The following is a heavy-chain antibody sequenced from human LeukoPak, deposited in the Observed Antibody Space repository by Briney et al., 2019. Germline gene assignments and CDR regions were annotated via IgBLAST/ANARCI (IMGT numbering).Heavy chain of an antibody. D-gene: IGHD3-3*01. V-gene: IGHV3-66*01. Sequence: PGGSLRLSCAASGFTVSSNYMSWVRQAPGKGLQWVSVIHSGGSTYYADSVKGRFTISRDNSKNTVYLQMNSLRAEDTAVYYCAKEDYDLSYFDFWGQGTLVTVSS. J-gene: IGHJ4*02. CDR1: GFTVSSNY. CDR2: IHSGGST. CDR3: AKEDYDLSYFDF.